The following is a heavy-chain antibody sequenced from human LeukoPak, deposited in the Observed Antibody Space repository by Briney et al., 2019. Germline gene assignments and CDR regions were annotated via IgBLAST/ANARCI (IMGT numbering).Heavy chain of an antibody. J-gene: IGHJ5*02. CDR1: GYTFTSYG. CDR2: ISAYNGNA. CDR3: ARDSYYGSGSSLYNWFDP. V-gene: IGHV1-18*01. Sequence: ASVKVSCKASGYTFTSYGISWVRQAPGQGLEWMGWISAYNGNANYAQKLQGRVTMTTDTSTSTAYMELRSLRSEDTAVYYCARDSYYGSGSSLYNWFDPWGQGTLVTVSS. D-gene: IGHD3-10*01.